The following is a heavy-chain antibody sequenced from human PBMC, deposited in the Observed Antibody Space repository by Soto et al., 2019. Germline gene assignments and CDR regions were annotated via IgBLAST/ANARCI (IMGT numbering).Heavy chain of an antibody. D-gene: IGHD1-1*01. CDR2: IYYSGST. Sequence: QLQLQESGPGLEKPSETLSLTCTVSGGSISSSSYYWGWIRQPPGKGLEWIGNIYYSGSTYYNQSLKSPVTISVDTLKNLCSLKLSSVTAADTAVYYCARHGPFSNNWNQLDYWGQGTLVTVSS. J-gene: IGHJ4*02. CDR3: ARHGPFSNNWNQLDY. CDR1: GGSISSSSYY. V-gene: IGHV4-39*01.